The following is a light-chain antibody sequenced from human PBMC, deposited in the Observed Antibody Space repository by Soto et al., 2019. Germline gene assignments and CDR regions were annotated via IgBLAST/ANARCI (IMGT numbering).Light chain of an antibody. Sequence: EIVMTQSPATVSVSPGERATLSCRASQSVSNNFAWYQKKPGQAPRLLIYGASTRAAGIPARFSGSGSGTEFTHTISSLQSDDFAFYYCQQYYNWRTFGQGTRVAIK. CDR2: GAS. V-gene: IGKV3-15*01. J-gene: IGKJ1*01. CDR1: QSVSNN. CDR3: QQYYNWRT.